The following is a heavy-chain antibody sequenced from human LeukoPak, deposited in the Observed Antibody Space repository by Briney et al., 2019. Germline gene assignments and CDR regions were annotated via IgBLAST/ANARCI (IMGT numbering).Heavy chain of an antibody. D-gene: IGHD3-10*01. CDR2: INHSGGT. J-gene: IGHJ4*02. Sequence: PSETLSLTCAVYGGSFSGYYWSWIRQPPGKGLEWIGEINHSGGTNYNPSLKSRVTISVDTSKNQLSLKLSSVTAADTAVYYCAREYYYGSGSYYHHFDYWGQGTLVTVSS. CDR1: GGSFSGYY. CDR3: AREYYYGSGSYYHHFDY. V-gene: IGHV4-34*01.